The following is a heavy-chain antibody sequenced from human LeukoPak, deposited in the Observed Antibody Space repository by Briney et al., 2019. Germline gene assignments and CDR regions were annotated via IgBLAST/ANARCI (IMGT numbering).Heavy chain of an antibody. CDR2: ICVPHICSET. D-gene: IGHD2-15*01. Sequence: GGGLRLSCVASLFTYSSYTMNGVRQALARGGEGVSTICVPHICSETHYADSVKGGFAISRDNAKKSLYLQLNRLRAEDTAVYYCARDSRAGYGVLKFDPWGQGTLVTVS. CDR1: LFTYSSYT. V-gene: IGHV3-21*01. CDR3: ARDSRAGYGVLKFDP. J-gene: IGHJ5*02.